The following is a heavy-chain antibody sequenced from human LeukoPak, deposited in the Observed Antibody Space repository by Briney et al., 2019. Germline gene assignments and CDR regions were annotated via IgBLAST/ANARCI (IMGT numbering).Heavy chain of an antibody. V-gene: IGHV4-39*02. CDR2: VYYTGST. CDR3: ARHRGRYYDSGSYYYFDD. D-gene: IGHD3-10*01. CDR1: GGSISSSGYY. Sequence: PSETLSLTCTVSGGSISSSGYYWGWIRQPPGKGLEWVGSVYYTGSTFYNPSLKSRVTTSVDTSKNHFSLNLSSVTAADTAVYYCARHRGRYYDSGSYYYFDDWGQGTLVTVSS. J-gene: IGHJ4*02.